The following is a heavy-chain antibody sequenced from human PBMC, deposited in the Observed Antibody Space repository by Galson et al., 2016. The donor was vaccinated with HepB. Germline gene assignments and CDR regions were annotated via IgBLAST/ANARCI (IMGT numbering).Heavy chain of an antibody. V-gene: IGHV6-1*01. D-gene: IGHD3-10*01. CDR3: ARAVMLGRGMDV. CDR2: TFYRSTWEN. CDR1: GDSVSNNGAA. J-gene: IGHJ6*02. Sequence: CAISGDSVSNNGAAWIWVRHSPSRGLEWLGRTFYRSTWENHYTGSVRNRITISPDTSRSQFSLHLNSVTPEDTAVYYCARAVMLGRGMDVWGQGTTVTVSS.